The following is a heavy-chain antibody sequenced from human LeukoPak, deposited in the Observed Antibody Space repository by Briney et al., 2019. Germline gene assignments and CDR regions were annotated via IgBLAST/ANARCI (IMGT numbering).Heavy chain of an antibody. Sequence: GGSLRLSCAASGFTFSNYSMNWVRQAPGKGLEWVSSISSSSSYIYYADSVKGRFTISRDNAKNSLYLQMNSLRAEDTAVYYCAREDYSSGYVLPGVAFDIWGQGTMVTVSS. CDR3: AREDYSSGYVLPGVAFDI. D-gene: IGHD3-22*01. CDR2: ISSSSSYI. J-gene: IGHJ3*02. V-gene: IGHV3-21*01. CDR1: GFTFSNYS.